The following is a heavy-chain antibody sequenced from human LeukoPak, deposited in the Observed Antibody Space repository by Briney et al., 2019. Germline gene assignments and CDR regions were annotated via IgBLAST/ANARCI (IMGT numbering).Heavy chain of an antibody. CDR3: AKDDAWLQYGN. D-gene: IGHD5-24*01. Sequence: GGSLRLSCAASGFTFSGSAMHWVRQASGKGLEWVGRIRSKANSYATAYAASVKGRLTISRDDSKNTAYLQMNSLKTEDTAVYYCAKDDAWLQYGNWGRGTLVTVSS. CDR2: IRSKANSYAT. CDR1: GFTFSGSA. J-gene: IGHJ4*02. V-gene: IGHV3-73*01.